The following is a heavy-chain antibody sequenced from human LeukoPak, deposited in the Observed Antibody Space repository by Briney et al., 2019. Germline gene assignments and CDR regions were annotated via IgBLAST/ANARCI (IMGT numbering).Heavy chain of an antibody. CDR3: ARLGPPFDY. CDR1: GGSNSSYY. V-gene: IGHV4-59*08. CDR2: IYYSGST. J-gene: IGHJ4*02. Sequence: SETLSLTCTVSGGSNSSYYWSWIRRPPGKGLEWIGYIYYSGSTNYNPSLKSRVTISVDTSKNQFSPKLSSVTAADTAVYYCARLGPPFDYWGQGTLVTVSS.